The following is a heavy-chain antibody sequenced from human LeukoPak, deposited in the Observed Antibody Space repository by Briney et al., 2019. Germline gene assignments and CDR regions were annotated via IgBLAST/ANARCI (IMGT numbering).Heavy chain of an antibody. D-gene: IGHD1-1*01. J-gene: IGHJ3*02. Sequence: AESLQISCKGSGYSFTSYWIGWVRQMPGKGLEGMGIIYPGDSDTRYSPSFQGQVTISAGKSISTAYLQWSSLKASDTAMYYCARQNRNDLRDAFDIWGQGTMVTVSS. CDR1: GYSFTSYW. V-gene: IGHV5-51*01. CDR3: ARQNRNDLRDAFDI. CDR2: IYPGDSDT.